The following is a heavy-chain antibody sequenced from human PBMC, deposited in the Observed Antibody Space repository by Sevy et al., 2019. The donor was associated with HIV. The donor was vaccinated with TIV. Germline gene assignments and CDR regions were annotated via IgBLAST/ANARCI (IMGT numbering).Heavy chain of an antibody. CDR2: IDYSVRT. V-gene: IGHV4-39*02. D-gene: IGHD1-26*01. CDR1: GGSISSSGYY. CDR3: AEGPPRSKMDV. Sequence: SETLSLTCTDSGGSISSSGYYWGWIRQPPGKGLEWIGSIDYSVRTYYNPSLKSRITVSIDTSKNHFTLKVRAVTAADTAVYYCAEGPPRSKMDVWGQGTTVTVSS. J-gene: IGHJ6*02.